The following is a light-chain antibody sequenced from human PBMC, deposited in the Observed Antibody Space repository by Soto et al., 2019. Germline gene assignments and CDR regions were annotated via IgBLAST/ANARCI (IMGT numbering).Light chain of an antibody. CDR2: GAS. CDR1: QSVGSD. Sequence: EIVMTQSPATLSVSPGERATLSCRASQSVGSDLAWYQQKLGQAPRLLIYGASTRATGVPARFSGSGSGVDFTLTISSLQSEDFAVYYCQHYNNWPLTFGPGTKVDIK. CDR3: QHYNNWPLT. J-gene: IGKJ3*01. V-gene: IGKV3-15*01.